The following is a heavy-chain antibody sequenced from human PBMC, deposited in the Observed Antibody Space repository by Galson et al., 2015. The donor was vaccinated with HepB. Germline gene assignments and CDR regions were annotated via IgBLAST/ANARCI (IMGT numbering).Heavy chain of an antibody. CDR3: ARVDLPNGYDPNWFDP. CDR1: GFTFSTYW. CDR2: IRQDGSET. Sequence: SLRLSCAASGFTFSTYWMTWVRQAPGKGLEWVAYIRQDGSETHYVDSAKGRFTISRDNARNSLYLQMNSLRVEDTAVYYCARVDLPNGYDPNWFDPWGQGALVTVSS. D-gene: IGHD5-12*01. V-gene: IGHV3-7*01. J-gene: IGHJ5*02.